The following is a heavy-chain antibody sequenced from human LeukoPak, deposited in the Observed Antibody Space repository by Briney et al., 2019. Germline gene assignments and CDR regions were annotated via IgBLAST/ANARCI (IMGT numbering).Heavy chain of an antibody. J-gene: IGHJ4*02. V-gene: IGHV3-48*03. CDR3: ARGGSFVEY. CDR1: GFTFSNYE. D-gene: IGHD3-10*01. CDR2: ISSGGSTV. Sequence: GGSLRLSCAASGFTFSNYEMHWVRRAPGKGLEWVSYISSGGSTVYYADSVKGRFTVSRDNARNSLYLQMSSLRAEDTAVYYCARGGSFVEYWGQGTLVSVSS.